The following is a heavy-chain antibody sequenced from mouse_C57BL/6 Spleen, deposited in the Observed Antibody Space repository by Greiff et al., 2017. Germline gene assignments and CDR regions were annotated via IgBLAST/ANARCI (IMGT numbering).Heavy chain of an antibody. CDR2: FYPGSGSI. J-gene: IGHJ4*01. V-gene: IGHV1-62-2*01. CDR3: ARHEDKGIYYYCSSPGDY. D-gene: IGHD1-1*01. CDR1: GYTFTEYT. Sequence: VQLQESGAELVKPGASVKLSCKASGYTFTEYTIHWVQQRSGQGLEWIGWFYPGSGSIKYNEKFKDKATLTADKSSSTVYMELSRLTSEDSAVYFCARHEDKGIYYYCSSPGDYWGQGTSVTVSS.